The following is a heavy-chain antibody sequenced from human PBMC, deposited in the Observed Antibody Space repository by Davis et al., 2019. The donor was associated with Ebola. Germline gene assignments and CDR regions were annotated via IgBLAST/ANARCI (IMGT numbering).Heavy chain of an antibody. J-gene: IGHJ6*02. CDR3: AARIYDFWSGYYGSHYGMDV. V-gene: IGHV3-21*05. CDR2: ISSSSSYI. Sequence: PGGSLRLSCAASGFTFSSYEMNWVRQAPGKGLEWVSYISSSSSYIYYADSVKGRFTISRDNAKNSLYLQMNSLRDEDTAVYYCAARIYDFWSGYYGSHYGMDVWGQGTTVTVSS. D-gene: IGHD3-3*01. CDR1: GFTFSSYE.